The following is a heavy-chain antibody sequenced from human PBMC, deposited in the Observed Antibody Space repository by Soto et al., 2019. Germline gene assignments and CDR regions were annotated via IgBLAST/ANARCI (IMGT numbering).Heavy chain of an antibody. CDR1: GFSLSTSGVG. Sequence: QITLKESGPTLVKPTQTLTLTCTFSGFSLSTSGVGVGWIRQPPGKALEWLAAIYWDDDKLYSPSLKSRLTVSKDTSKNQEVLKMTNMDPVDTATYYCAHRPRAARPSGYFDYWGQGTLVTVSS. CDR2: IYWDDDK. V-gene: IGHV2-5*02. D-gene: IGHD6-6*01. CDR3: AHRPRAARPSGYFDY. J-gene: IGHJ4*02.